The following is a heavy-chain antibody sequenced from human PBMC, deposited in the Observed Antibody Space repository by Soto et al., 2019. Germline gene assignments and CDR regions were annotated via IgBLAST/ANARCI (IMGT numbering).Heavy chain of an antibody. CDR3: ARNAGRSYYGMDV. D-gene: IGHD6-13*01. Sequence: GGSLRLSCAASGFTFSSYGMHWVRQAPGKGLEWVAVIWYDGSNKYYADSVKGRFTISRDNSKNTLYLQMNSLRAEDTAVYYCARNAGRSYYGMDVWGQGTTVTVSS. J-gene: IGHJ6*02. V-gene: IGHV3-33*01. CDR1: GFTFSSYG. CDR2: IWYDGSNK.